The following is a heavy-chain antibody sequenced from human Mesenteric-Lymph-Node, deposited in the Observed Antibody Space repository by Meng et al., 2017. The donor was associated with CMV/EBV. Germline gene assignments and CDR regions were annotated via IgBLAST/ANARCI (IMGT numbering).Heavy chain of an antibody. CDR1: GFSLSTSGVG. Sequence: CTFSGFSLSTSGVGVGWIRQPPGKALEWLALIYWDDDKRYSPSLKSRLTITKDTSKNQVVLTMTNMDPVDTATYYCAHRLRNWGYFDYWGQGTLSPSPQ. D-gene: IGHD7-27*01. CDR2: IYWDDDK. J-gene: IGHJ4*02. V-gene: IGHV2-5*02. CDR3: AHRLRNWGYFDY.